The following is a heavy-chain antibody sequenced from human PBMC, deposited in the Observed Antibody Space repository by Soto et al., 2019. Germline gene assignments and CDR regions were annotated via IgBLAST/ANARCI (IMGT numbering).Heavy chain of an antibody. Sequence: VSCKASGYTFTSYGISWVRQAPGQGLEWMGWISAYNGNTNYAQKLQGRVTMTTDTSTSTAYMELRSLRSDDTAVYYCAREADSSGYYSGPFDYWGQGTLVTVSS. J-gene: IGHJ4*02. V-gene: IGHV1-18*01. D-gene: IGHD3-22*01. CDR2: ISAYNGNT. CDR1: GYTFTSYG. CDR3: AREADSSGYYSGPFDY.